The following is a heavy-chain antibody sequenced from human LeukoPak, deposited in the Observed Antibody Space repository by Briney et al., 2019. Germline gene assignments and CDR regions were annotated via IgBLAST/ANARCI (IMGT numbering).Heavy chain of an antibody. J-gene: IGHJ4*02. CDR3: AKWGDYDILTGYYDSDY. CDR2: IGGRDSGT. Sequence: PGASLRLSCAASGFIFSNYAISWVRQAPGKGLEWVSAIGGRDSGTYYADSVGGRFTVSRDDPKNTLYLQMNTLRAEDTAVYYCAKWGDYDILTGYYDSDYWGQGTLVTVSS. V-gene: IGHV3-23*01. D-gene: IGHD3-9*01. CDR1: GFIFSNYA.